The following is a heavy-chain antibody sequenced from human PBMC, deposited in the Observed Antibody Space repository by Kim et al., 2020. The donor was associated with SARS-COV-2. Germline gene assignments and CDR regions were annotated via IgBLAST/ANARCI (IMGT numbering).Heavy chain of an antibody. CDR1: GGSISSYY. CDR3: ARHADGLAALSFWFDP. Sequence: SETLSLTCTVSGGSISSYYWSWIRQPPGKGLEWIGYIYYSGSTNYNPSLKSRVTISVDTSKNQFSLKLSSVTAADTAVYYCARHADGLAALSFWFDPWGQGTLVTVSS. V-gene: IGHV4-59*08. D-gene: IGHD6-6*01. J-gene: IGHJ5*02. CDR2: IYYSGST.